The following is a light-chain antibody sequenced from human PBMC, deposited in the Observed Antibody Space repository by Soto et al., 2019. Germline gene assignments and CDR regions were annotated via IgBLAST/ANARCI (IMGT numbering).Light chain of an antibody. CDR3: CSYAGSSTLV. V-gene: IGLV2-23*01. Sequence: QSVLTQPASVSGSPGQSITISCTGTRSDVGRYNLVSWYQQHPGKAPKLMIYEGSKRPSGVSNRFSGSKSGNTASLTISGLQAEDEADYYCCSYAGSSTLVFGTGTKVTVL. CDR2: EGS. CDR1: RSDVGRYNL. J-gene: IGLJ1*01.